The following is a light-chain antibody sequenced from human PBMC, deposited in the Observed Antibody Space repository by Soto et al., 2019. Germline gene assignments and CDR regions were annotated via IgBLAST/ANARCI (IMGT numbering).Light chain of an antibody. Sequence: QSALTQPASVSGSPGQSITISCAGTSSGVGGYNYVSWFQHHPGKAPKLMIYDVSNRPSGVSYRFSCSKSGKTASLTISGIKAEDEADYYCSSYTTSSTPVFGGATKLTVL. CDR1: SSGVGGYNY. V-gene: IGLV2-14*03. J-gene: IGLJ2*01. CDR2: DVS. CDR3: SSYTTSSTPV.